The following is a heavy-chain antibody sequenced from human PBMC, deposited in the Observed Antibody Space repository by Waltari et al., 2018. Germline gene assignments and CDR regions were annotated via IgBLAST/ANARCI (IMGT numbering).Heavy chain of an antibody. D-gene: IGHD5-18*01. J-gene: IGHJ3*02. CDR2: LNSDGSSR. CDR1: GFTFSRYW. CDR3: ARGYTYRTPDALHI. Sequence: EVQLVESGGGLVQPGVSLRLSCEASGFTFSRYWMHWVRQAPGKGLVWVSRLNSDGSSRNYADSVKGRFTISRDNAKNTVYLQMLSLRVEDTAVYYCARGYTYRTPDALHIWGQGTVVTVSS. V-gene: IGHV3-74*01.